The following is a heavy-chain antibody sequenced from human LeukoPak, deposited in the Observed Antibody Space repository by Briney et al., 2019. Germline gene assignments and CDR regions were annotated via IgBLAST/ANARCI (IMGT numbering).Heavy chain of an antibody. J-gene: IGHJ3*02. CDR2: IYSGGST. CDR1: GFTFSSYW. CDR3: ARDAPRTHYYDSSGYEEKDAFDI. D-gene: IGHD3-22*01. V-gene: IGHV3-53*01. Sequence: GGSLRLSCAASGFTFSSYWMSWVRQAPGKGLEWVSVIYSGGSTYYADSVKGRFTISRDNSKNTLYLQMNSLRAEDTAVYYCARDAPRTHYYDSSGYEEKDAFDIWGQGTMVTVSS.